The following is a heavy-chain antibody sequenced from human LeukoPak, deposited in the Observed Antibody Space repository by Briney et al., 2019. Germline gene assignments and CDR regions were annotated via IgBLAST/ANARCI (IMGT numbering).Heavy chain of an antibody. D-gene: IGHD3-22*01. CDR3: AKKLFYYDSSASYYDFDA. J-gene: IGHJ4*02. CDR1: GFTFNTYG. V-gene: IGHV3-30*18. CDR2: ISYDGSNK. Sequence: GGSLRLSCAASGFTFNTYGMHWVRQTPGKGLEWVAVISYDGSNKYYADSVKGRFTISRDNSKNTLYLQMNRLRTEDTAVYYCAKKLFYYDSSASYYDFDAWGQGTLVTVSS.